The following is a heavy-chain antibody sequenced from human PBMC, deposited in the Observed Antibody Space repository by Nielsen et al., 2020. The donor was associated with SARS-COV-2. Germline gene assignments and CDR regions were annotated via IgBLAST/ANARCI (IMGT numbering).Heavy chain of an antibody. D-gene: IGHD2-2*01. J-gene: IGHJ4*02. CDR2: INSDSGNT. CDR1: GYTFTSNG. Sequence: ASVKVSCKASGYTFTSNGISWVRQAPGQGLEWMGWINSDSGNTKYSQKFRGRVTITRDTSASTAYMELSGLSSEDTAVYYCARSRGCSATSCFFDYWGQGALVTVSS. V-gene: IGHV1-18*01. CDR3: ARSRGCSATSCFFDY.